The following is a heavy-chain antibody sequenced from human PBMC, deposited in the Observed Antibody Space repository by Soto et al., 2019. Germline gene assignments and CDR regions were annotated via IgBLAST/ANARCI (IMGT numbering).Heavy chain of an antibody. Sequence: QVQLVESGGGVVQPGRSLRLSCAASGFTFSSYAMHWVRQAPGTGLEWVAVISYDGSNKYYADSEKGRFTITTDNSKNTRYLQMNSPSDEDTAVYYCAREVVVTTKGYYPHWGQGTPVTFSS. J-gene: IGHJ1*01. V-gene: IGHV3-30-3*01. CDR2: ISYDGSNK. CDR3: AREVVVTTKGYYPH. CDR1: GFTFSSYA. D-gene: IGHD3-22*01.